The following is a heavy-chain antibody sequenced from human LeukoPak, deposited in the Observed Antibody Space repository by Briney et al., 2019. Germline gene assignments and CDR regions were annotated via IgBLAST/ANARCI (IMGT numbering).Heavy chain of an antibody. CDR3: AKGDYYGSGSYPFDY. J-gene: IGHJ4*02. V-gene: IGHV3-23*01. CDR2: ISGSGGST. Sequence: PGGSLRLSCAASGSTFSSYAMSWVRQAPGKGLEWVSAISGSGGSTYYADSVKGRFTISRDNSKNTLYLQMNSLRAEDTAVYYCAKGDYYGSGSYPFDYWGQGTLVTVSS. CDR1: GSTFSSYA. D-gene: IGHD3-10*01.